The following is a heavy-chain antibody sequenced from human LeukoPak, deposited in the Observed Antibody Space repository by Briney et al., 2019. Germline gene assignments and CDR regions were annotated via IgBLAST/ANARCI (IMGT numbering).Heavy chain of an antibody. V-gene: IGHV4-34*01. CDR1: GGSFSGYY. CDR3: ARGSYTLEDTTHDSENWFDP. J-gene: IGHJ5*02. Sequence: NPSETLSLTCAVYGGSFSGYYWSWIRQPPGKGLEWIGEINHSGSTNYNPSLKSRVTISVDTSKNQFSLKLSSVTAADTAVYYCARGSYTLEDTTHDSENWFDPRGQGTLVTVSS. D-gene: IGHD3-16*01. CDR2: INHSGST.